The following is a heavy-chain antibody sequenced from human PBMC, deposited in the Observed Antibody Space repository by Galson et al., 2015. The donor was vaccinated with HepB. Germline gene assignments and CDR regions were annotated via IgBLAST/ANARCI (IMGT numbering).Heavy chain of an antibody. V-gene: IGHV2-5*01. CDR2: IYWNDNK. CDR3: LYGYTKGLYAIHFDY. CDR1: GFSLNSSGVG. D-gene: IGHD3-16*02. Sequence: PTLVKPPPTLPLTCTFSGFSLNSSGVGVGWIRQPPGKALEWLALIYWNDNKRYRPSLKSRLTITKDTSKNQVVLTMTNMDPADTATYFCLYGYTKGLYAIHFDYWGQGTLVTVSS. J-gene: IGHJ4*02.